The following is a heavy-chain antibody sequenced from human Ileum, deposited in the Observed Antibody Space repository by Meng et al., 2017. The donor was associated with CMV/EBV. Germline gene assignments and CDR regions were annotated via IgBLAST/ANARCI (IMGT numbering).Heavy chain of an antibody. J-gene: IGHJ4*02. D-gene: IGHD6-19*01. CDR2: IIPRVGIP. Sequence: SVKVSCKASGDTSNSHSISWLREVPGQGVEWMGRIIPRVGIPNYIPKFQGKITISADKSTNTAYLEVTSLTSEDTAMYYCARGSQVVAGVEDHYLDYWGQGSLVTVSS. CDR1: GDTSNSHS. CDR3: ARGSQVVAGVEDHYLDY. V-gene: IGHV1-69*04.